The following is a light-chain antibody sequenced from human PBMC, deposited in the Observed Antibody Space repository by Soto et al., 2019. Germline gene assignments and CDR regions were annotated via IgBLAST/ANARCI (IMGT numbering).Light chain of an antibody. CDR2: DAS. Sequence: EVVLTQSPATLSLSPGERATLSCTASQSISTYLTWYQHKPGQAPRLLIYDASRRAPGIPARFSGSGSGTDFTLTISSLEPEDFAVYYCQQRRNWPPLTFGGGTKVEIQ. CDR3: QQRRNWPPLT. J-gene: IGKJ4*01. CDR1: QSISTY. V-gene: IGKV3-11*01.